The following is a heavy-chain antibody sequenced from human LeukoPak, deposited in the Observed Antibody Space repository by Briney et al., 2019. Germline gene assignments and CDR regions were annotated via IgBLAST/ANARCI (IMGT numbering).Heavy chain of an antibody. CDR2: ISSSSSCI. D-gene: IGHD3-9*01. V-gene: IGHV3-21*01. CDR1: GFTFSSYS. J-gene: IGHJ4*02. Sequence: GGSLRLSCAAAGFTFSSYSMNWVRQAPGKGLEWVSSISSSSSCIYYADSVKGRFTISRDNAKNSLYLQMNSLRAEDTAVYYCARNAYDILTGYYLADYWGQGTLVTVSS. CDR3: ARNAYDILTGYYLADY.